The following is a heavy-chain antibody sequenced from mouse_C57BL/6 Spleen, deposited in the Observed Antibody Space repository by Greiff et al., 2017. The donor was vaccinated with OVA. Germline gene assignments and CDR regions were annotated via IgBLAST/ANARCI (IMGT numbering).Heavy chain of an antibody. CDR2: ISYDGSN. CDR3: GDAMDY. CDR1: GYSITSGYY. J-gene: IGHJ4*01. Sequence: EVQLQQSGPGLVKPSQSLSLTCSVTGYSITSGYYWNWIRQFPGNKLEWMGYISYDGSNNYNPSLKNRISITRDTSKNQFFLKLNSVTTEDTATYYCGDAMDYWGQGTSVTVSS. V-gene: IGHV3-6*01.